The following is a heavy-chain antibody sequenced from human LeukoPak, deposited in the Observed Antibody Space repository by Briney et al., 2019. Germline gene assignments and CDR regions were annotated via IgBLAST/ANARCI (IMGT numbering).Heavy chain of an antibody. J-gene: IGHJ6*03. D-gene: IGHD5-24*01. Sequence: ASVKVSCKAAGGTFSSYAISWVREAPGQGLEWMGGIIPIFGTANYAQKFQGRVTITADESTSTAYMELSSLRSEDTAVYYCTREVGRWLQLRGYYYYYYMDVWGKGTTVTISS. CDR2: IIPIFGTA. CDR3: TREVGRWLQLRGYYYYYYMDV. CDR1: GGTFSSYA. V-gene: IGHV1-69*01.